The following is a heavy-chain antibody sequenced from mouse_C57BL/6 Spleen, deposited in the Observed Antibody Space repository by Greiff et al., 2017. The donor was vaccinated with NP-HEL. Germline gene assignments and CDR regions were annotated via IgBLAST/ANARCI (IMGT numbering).Heavy chain of an antibody. V-gene: IGHV1-85*01. CDR3: ARAGYGIGPSDY. J-gene: IGHJ2*01. D-gene: IGHD1-1*01. CDR2: FYPRDGSP. CDR1: GYTFTSYD. Sequence: QVQLQQSGPELVKPGASVKLSCKASGYTFTSYDINWVKQRPGQGLEWIGWFYPRDGSPKYNEKFKGKATLTVDTSSSTAYMELHSLTSEDSAVYFCARAGYGIGPSDYWGQGTTLTVSS.